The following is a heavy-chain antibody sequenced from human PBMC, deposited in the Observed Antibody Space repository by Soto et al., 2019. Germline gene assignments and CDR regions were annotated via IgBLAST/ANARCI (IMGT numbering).Heavy chain of an antibody. V-gene: IGHV3-23*01. D-gene: IGHD3-10*01. CDR3: AHGSGVLFDP. CDR2: ISGSGGST. J-gene: IGHJ5*02. Sequence: PGRSLRLSCAPSGFTFSSYAMSWVRQAPGKGLEWVSAISGSGGSTYYADSVKGRFTISRDNSKNTLYLQMNSLRAEDTAVYYCAHGSGVLFDPWGQGTLVTVSS. CDR1: GFTFSSYA.